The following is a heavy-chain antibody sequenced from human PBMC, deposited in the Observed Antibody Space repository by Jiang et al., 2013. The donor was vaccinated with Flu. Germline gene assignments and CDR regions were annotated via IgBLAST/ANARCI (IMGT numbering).Heavy chain of an antibody. D-gene: IGHD3-3*01. CDR1: GGSFSGYY. CDR2: INHSGST. V-gene: IGHV4-34*01. J-gene: IGHJ6*02. Sequence: LLKPSETLSLTCAVYGGSFSGYYWSWIRQPPGKGLEWIGEINHSGSTNYNPSLKSRVTISVDTSKNQFSLKLSSVTAADTAVYYCARRFWSGYYFSLYYYYGMDVWGQGTTVTVSS. CDR3: ARRFWSGYYFSLYYYYGMDV.